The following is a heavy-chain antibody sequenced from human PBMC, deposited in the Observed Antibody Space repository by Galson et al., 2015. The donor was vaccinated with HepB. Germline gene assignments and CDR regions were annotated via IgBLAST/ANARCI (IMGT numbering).Heavy chain of an antibody. J-gene: IGHJ6*02. CDR3: ARDNVVVTTIPPKVKNYYYHGMDV. V-gene: IGHV4-39*07. D-gene: IGHD2-21*02. Sequence: ETLSLTCTVSGGSISSSSYYWGWVRQPPGKGLEWIGSIYYSGSTYYNPSLKSRVTISVDTSKNQFSLKLSSVTAADTAVYCCARDNVVVTTIPPKVKNYYYHGMDVWGQGTAVTVSS. CDR1: GGSISSSSYY. CDR2: IYYSGST.